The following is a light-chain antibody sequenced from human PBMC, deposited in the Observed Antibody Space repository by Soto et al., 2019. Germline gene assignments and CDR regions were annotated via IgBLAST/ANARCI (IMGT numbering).Light chain of an antibody. CDR3: SSYTSRTILG. CDR2: EVS. Sequence: QSVLTQPASVSGSPGQSITISCTGTSSDIGGYKYVSWYQQHPGKAPKLMIYEVSNRPSGVSNRFSGSKSGNTASLTISWRQAEDEADYYCSSYTSRTILGFGGGTTLTVL. V-gene: IGLV2-14*01. CDR1: SSDIGGYKY. J-gene: IGLJ3*02.